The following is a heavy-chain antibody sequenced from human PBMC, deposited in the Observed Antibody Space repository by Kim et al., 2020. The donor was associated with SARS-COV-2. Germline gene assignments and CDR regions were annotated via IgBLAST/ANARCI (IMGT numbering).Heavy chain of an antibody. CDR1: GFTFSSYA. CDR3: AKGGLSRYDSCGCYCYFDY. J-gene: IGHJ4*02. CDR2: ISGSGGST. Sequence: GGSLRLSCAASGFTFSSYAMSWVRLAPGKGLEWVSAISGSGGSTYYADSVKGRFTISRDNSKNTLYLQMNSLRAEDTAVYYCAKGGLSRYDSCGCYCYFDYWGQGTLVTVSS. D-gene: IGHD3-22*01. V-gene: IGHV3-23*01.